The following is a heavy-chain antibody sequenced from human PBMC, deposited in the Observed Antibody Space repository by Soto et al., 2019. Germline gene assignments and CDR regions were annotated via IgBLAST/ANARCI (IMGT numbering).Heavy chain of an antibody. J-gene: IGHJ4*02. D-gene: IGHD3-22*01. Sequence: EVQLVESGGGLVKPGGSLRLSCAASGFTFSSYSMNWVRQAPGKGLEWVSSISSSSSYIYYADSVKGRFTISRDNAKNSLYLQMNSLRAEDTAVYYGAREDYDSSGYHYFDYWGQGTLVTVSS. CDR1: GFTFSSYS. V-gene: IGHV3-21*01. CDR3: AREDYDSSGYHYFDY. CDR2: ISSSSSYI.